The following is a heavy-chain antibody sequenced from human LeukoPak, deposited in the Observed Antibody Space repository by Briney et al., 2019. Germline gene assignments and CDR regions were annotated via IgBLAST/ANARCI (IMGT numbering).Heavy chain of an antibody. J-gene: IGHJ5*02. CDR2: IYYSGST. D-gene: IGHD6-13*01. Sequence: PSETLSHTCTVSGGSISSYYWSWIRQPPGKGLEWIGYIYYSGSTNYNPSLKSRVTISVDTSKNQFSLKLSSVTAADTAVYYCARGIAALSSDNWFDPWGQGALVTVSS. CDR1: GGSISSYY. V-gene: IGHV4-59*01. CDR3: ARGIAALSSDNWFDP.